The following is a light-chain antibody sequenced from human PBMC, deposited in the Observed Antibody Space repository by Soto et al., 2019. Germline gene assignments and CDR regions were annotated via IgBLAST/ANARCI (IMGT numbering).Light chain of an antibody. CDR1: XXXXXX. CDR2: GAS. CDR3: HQSYTKPFT. V-gene: IGKV1-39*01. J-gene: IGKJ2*01. Sequence: DIQMTQSPSSLSASVGDRVTITCRAXXXXXXXLNWYQQKPGKAPKLLIFGASRLQSGVPSRFSGSGSGTDFTLTISSLQPEDFATYCCHQSYTKPFTFGQGTQLEI.